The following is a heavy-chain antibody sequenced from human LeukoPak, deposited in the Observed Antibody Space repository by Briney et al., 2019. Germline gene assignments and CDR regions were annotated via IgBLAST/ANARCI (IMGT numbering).Heavy chain of an antibody. Sequence: PGRSLRLSCAASGFTFSSYGMHWVRQAPGKGLEWVAVISYDGSNRYYADSVKGRFTISRDNSKNTLYLQMNSLRAEDTAVYYCARDDYSSGWYQTYYYYYMDVWGKGTTVTVSS. CDR3: ARDDYSSGWYQTYYYYYMDV. CDR1: GFTFSSYG. J-gene: IGHJ6*03. CDR2: ISYDGSNR. D-gene: IGHD6-19*01. V-gene: IGHV3-30*03.